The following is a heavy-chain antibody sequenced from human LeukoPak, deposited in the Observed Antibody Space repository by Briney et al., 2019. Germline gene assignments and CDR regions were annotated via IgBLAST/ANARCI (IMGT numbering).Heavy chain of an antibody. CDR2: INPSGGST. CDR1: GYTFTSYY. J-gene: IGHJ4*02. CDR3: AREGGDIVVVPAAERAYYFDY. Sequence: ASVKVSCKASGYTFTSYYMHWVRQAPGQGLEWMGIINPSGGSTSYAQKFQGRVTMTRDMSTSPVYMELSSLRSEDTAVYYCAREGGDIVVVPAAERAYYFDYWGQGTLVTVSS. V-gene: IGHV1-46*01. D-gene: IGHD2-2*01.